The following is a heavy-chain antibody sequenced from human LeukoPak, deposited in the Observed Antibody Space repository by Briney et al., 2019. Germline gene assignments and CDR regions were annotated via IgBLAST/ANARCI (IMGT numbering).Heavy chain of an antibody. CDR3: VRIVVVPTWGENWFDP. J-gene: IGHJ5*02. CDR2: IYYSGST. Sequence: SQTLSLTCTVSGGSISSGGYYWSWIRPHPGKGLEWIGYIYYSGSTYYNPSLKSRVTISVDTSKNQFSLKLSSVTAADTAVYYCVRIVVVPTWGENWFDPWGQGTLVTVSS. CDR1: GGSISSGGYY. V-gene: IGHV4-31*03. D-gene: IGHD2-2*01.